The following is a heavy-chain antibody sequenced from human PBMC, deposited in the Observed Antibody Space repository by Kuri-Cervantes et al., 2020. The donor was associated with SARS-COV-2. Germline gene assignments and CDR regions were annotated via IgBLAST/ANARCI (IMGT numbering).Heavy chain of an antibody. CDR2: ITTSSRYI. CDR1: GITFASYT. D-gene: IGHD6-13*01. Sequence: GGSLRLSCAGSGITFASYTLTWVRQAPGKGLEWISSITTSSRYIYYADSVKGRFTISRDNAKNSLYLQMNSLRAEDTAVYYCASTPGYSSSWSWGWGPHYFDYWGQGTLVTVSS. V-gene: IGHV3-21*04. CDR3: ASTPGYSSSWSWGWGPHYFDY. J-gene: IGHJ4*02.